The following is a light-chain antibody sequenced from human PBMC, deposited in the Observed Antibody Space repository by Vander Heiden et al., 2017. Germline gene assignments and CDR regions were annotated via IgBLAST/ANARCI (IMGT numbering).Light chain of an antibody. CDR2: GAS. V-gene: IGKV3-20*01. CDR1: QSVSSSY. Sequence: ELVLTQSPGTLSLSPGERATLSCRASQSVSSSYLAWYQQKPGHAPRLLIYGASSRATGIPNRFSGSGSGTDFTLTISRLEPEDFAVYYCQQYGSSPLTFGPGTKVGI. CDR3: QQYGSSPLT. J-gene: IGKJ3*01.